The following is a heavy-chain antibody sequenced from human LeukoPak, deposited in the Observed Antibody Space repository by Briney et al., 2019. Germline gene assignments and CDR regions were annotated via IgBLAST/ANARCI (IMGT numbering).Heavy chain of an antibody. CDR2: INPNSGGT. V-gene: IGHV1-2*02. Sequence: ASVKVSCKASGYTFTGYYMHWVRQAPGQGLEWMGWINPNSGGTNYAQKFQGRVTMTRDTSISTAYMELSRLRSDDTAVYYYARDIVLMVYAPYYYYYGMDVWGQGTTVTVSS. D-gene: IGHD2-8*01. J-gene: IGHJ6*02. CDR3: ARDIVLMVYAPYYYYYGMDV. CDR1: GYTFTGYY.